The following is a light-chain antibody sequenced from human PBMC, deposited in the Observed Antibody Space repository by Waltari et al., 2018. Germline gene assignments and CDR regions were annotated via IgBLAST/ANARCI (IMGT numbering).Light chain of an antibody. CDR3: QQCYTFPYT. CDR1: QSLLYNSNDKNY. J-gene: IGKJ2*01. Sequence: DIVMTQSPDSLAVSLGERVTINCKSSQSLLYNSNDKNYLAWYQQKPGQPPKLLFYWASTRHSGVPDRFSGSGSATDFTLTISSLQAEDVAVYFCQQCYTFPYTFGQGTKLEIK. CDR2: WAS. V-gene: IGKV4-1*01.